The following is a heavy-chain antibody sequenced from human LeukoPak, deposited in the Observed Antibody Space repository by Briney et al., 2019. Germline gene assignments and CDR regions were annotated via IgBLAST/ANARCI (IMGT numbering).Heavy chain of an antibody. D-gene: IGHD3-10*01. Sequence: NPSETLSLTCTVSGGSISSGSYYWSWIRQPAGKGLEWIGRMYTSGSTNYNPSLKSRVTISVDTSKNQFSLKLSSVTAADTAVYYCARGIRGVMGNWFDPWGQGTLVTVSS. J-gene: IGHJ5*02. CDR3: ARGIRGVMGNWFDP. V-gene: IGHV4-61*02. CDR2: MYTSGST. CDR1: GGSISSGSYY.